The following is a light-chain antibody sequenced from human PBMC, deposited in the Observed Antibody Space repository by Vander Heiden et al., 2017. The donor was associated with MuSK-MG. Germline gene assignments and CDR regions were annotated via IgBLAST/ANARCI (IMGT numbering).Light chain of an antibody. CDR3: QQRRNGPELT. V-gene: IGKV3-11*01. CDR1: QSVTGY. J-gene: IGKJ4*01. CDR2: DAS. Sequence: DIVLTPSPATPSLSPGERATLSCRASQSVTGYLAWYQQKPGQAPRLLVYDASNRATGIPARFSGSGSGTDFTLTISSLEPEDFAVYYCQQRRNGPELTFGGETKVEIK.